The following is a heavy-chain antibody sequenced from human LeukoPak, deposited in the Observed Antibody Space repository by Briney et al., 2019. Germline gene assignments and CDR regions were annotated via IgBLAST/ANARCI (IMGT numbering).Heavy chain of an antibody. J-gene: IGHJ6*03. CDR1: GFIFTDYW. D-gene: IGHD4-11*01. Sequence: PGGSLRLSCAGSGFIFTDYWVDWVRQAPGKGLEWVANINKDGSEKNYLESVKGRFTISRDNAKNSLYLQMNNLRAEDTAVYYCARICTVTTWEPYYYYMDVWGKGTTVTVSS. CDR2: INKDGSEK. V-gene: IGHV3-7*01. CDR3: ARICTVTTWEPYYYYMDV.